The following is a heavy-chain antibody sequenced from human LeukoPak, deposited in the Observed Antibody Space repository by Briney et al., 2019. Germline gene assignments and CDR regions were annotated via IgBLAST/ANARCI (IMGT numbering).Heavy chain of an antibody. V-gene: IGHV1-2*06. CDR1: GYTFTGYY. D-gene: IGHD4-17*01. J-gene: IGHJ4*02. CDR3: ARGNYGDYAGVDY. CDR2: INPNSGGT. Sequence: ASVKVSCKASGYTFTGYYMHWVRQAPGQGLEWMGRINPNSGGTNYAQKFQGRVTMTRDTSISTAYMELSSLRSEDTAVYYCARGNYGDYAGVDYWGQGTLVTVSS.